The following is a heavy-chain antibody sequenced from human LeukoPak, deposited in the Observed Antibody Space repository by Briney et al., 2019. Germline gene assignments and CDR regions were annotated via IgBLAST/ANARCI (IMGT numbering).Heavy chain of an antibody. J-gene: IGHJ4*02. V-gene: IGHV1-46*01. CDR2: INPSGGST. CDR3: ARGVGSSAGRFLLLDY. D-gene: IGHD6-6*01. Sequence: ASVKVSCKASGYTFTSYYMHWVRQAPGQGLEWMGIINPSGGSTSYAQKFQGRVTMTRDTSTSTVYVELSSLRSEDTAVYYCARGVGSSAGRFLLLDYWGQGTLVTVSS. CDR1: GYTFTSYY.